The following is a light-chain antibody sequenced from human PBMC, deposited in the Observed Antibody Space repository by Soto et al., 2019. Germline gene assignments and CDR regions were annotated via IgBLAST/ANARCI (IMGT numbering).Light chain of an antibody. CDR2: GAS. CDR3: QHTYSAPHT. Sequence: DIQMTQSPFSLPASVGDRVNITCRASQSISNYLNWYQQKPGRAPSLLIHGASSLQGGVPSRFSGSGSETDFTLTISSLQPEDFTTYYCQHTYSAPHTFGGGTKVEI. CDR1: QSISNY. V-gene: IGKV1-39*01. J-gene: IGKJ4*01.